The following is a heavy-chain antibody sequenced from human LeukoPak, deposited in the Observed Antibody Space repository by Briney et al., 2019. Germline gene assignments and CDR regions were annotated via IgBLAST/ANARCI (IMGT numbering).Heavy chain of an antibody. D-gene: IGHD1-1*01. CDR2: IRYDGSNK. J-gene: IGHJ4*02. CDR3: AKDKAFGTGTLDY. Sequence: GGSLRLSCAASGFTFSSYGMHWVRQAPGKGLEWVAFIRYDGSNKYYADSVKGRFTISRDNSKNSLYLQMNSLRAEDTAVYYCAKDKAFGTGTLDYWGRGTLVTVSS. CDR1: GFTFSSYG. V-gene: IGHV3-30*02.